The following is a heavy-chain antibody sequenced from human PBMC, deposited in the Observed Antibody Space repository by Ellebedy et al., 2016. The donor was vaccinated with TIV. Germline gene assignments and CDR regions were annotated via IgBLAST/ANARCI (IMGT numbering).Heavy chain of an antibody. J-gene: IGHJ3*02. CDR1: GSSITTYY. Sequence: MPSETLSLTCSLSGSSITTYYWSWIRQPPGKGLEWIGYIYNVELTNYSPSLKSRISISIDTSKKQFSLNLTSVTVADTALYFCARGVVRGVAAFDIWGRGTMVIVSS. V-gene: IGHV4-59*01. D-gene: IGHD3-10*01. CDR2: IYNVELT. CDR3: ARGVVRGVAAFDI.